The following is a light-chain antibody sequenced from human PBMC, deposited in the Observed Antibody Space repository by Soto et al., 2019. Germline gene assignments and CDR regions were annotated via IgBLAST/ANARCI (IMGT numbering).Light chain of an antibody. J-gene: IGLJ3*02. V-gene: IGLV1-40*01. CDR1: SSNIGAGYD. Sequence: QSVLTQPPSVSGAPGQRVTISCTGSSSNIGAGYDVHWYQQLPGTAPKLLIYRNNNRPSGVPDRFSGSKSGTSASLAITGLQAEDEADYYYHSYESSRSGWVFGGGTKVTVL. CDR2: RNN. CDR3: HSYESSRSGWV.